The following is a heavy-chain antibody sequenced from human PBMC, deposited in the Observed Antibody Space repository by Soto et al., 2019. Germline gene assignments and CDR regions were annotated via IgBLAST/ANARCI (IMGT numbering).Heavy chain of an antibody. D-gene: IGHD3-10*01. CDR1: SGSISSSNW. J-gene: IGHJ4*02. CDR2: IYHSGST. V-gene: IGHV4-4*02. Sequence: QVQLQESGPGLVKPSGTLSLTCAVSSGSISSSNWWSWVRQPPGKGLEWIGEIYHSGSTNYNPSLRRRVAMSVDKARDPSSLKPSSVTGADTAGYYCAGAGIRGPYYYGSGSYLDYWGQGTLVTVSS. CDR3: AGAGIRGPYYYGSGSYLDY.